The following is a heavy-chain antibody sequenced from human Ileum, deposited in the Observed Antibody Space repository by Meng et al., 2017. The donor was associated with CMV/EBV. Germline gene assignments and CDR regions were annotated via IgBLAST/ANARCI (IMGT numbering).Heavy chain of an antibody. Sequence: GYSFRNYRMSWNRQATGKGMEWVSGIDNNGDSRKKEDYVKRRFTISRDNSKNTLYLQMDSLRADDTAIYYCARKNYGHFPFDYWGQGTLVTVSS. CDR1: GYSFRNYR. V-gene: IGHV3-23*01. CDR2: IDNNGDSR. J-gene: IGHJ4*02. D-gene: IGHD3-10*01. CDR3: ARKNYGHFPFDY.